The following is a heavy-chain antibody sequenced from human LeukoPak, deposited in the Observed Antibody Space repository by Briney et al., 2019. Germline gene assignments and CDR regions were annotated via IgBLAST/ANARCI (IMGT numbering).Heavy chain of an antibody. V-gene: IGHV4-59*08. CDR2: IYYSGST. CDR3: ARQGRHRFDY. J-gene: IGHJ4*02. D-gene: IGHD2-21*01. CDR1: GGSISSYY. Sequence: SETLSLTCTVSGGSISSYYWSWIRQAPGKGLEWIGYIYYSGSTNYSPSLKSRVTISVDTSKNQFSLKLSSVTAADTAVYYCARQGRHRFDYWGQGTLVTVSS.